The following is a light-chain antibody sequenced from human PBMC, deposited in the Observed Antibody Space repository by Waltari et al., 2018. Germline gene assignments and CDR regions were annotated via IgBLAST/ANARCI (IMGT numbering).Light chain of an antibody. J-gene: IGLJ1*01. CDR1: DSEVGACDF. Sequence: QSAPTQPASVPGSPGQAITIPCPGTDSEVGACDFFSWYQQHPGKAPHLRIYEVSNRPSGISNRFSASKSGNTASLTISGLQAEDEADYYCSSYTTSSAPGVFGTGTRVTVL. CDR3: SSYTTSSAPGV. CDR2: EVS. V-gene: IGLV2-14*01.